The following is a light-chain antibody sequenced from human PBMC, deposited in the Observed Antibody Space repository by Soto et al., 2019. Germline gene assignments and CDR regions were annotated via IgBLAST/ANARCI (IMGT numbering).Light chain of an antibody. CDR2: LGS. CDR1: RSLLNSNGYNY. J-gene: IGKJ2*01. Sequence: DVVMTQSPLSLPVTPGEPASISCRSSRSLLNSNGYNYLDWYLQKPGQSPQLLIYLGSYRASGVPDRFSGSGSGTDFTLKISRVETEDVGVYYCMQALQTPMYTFGQGTKLEIK. V-gene: IGKV2-28*01. CDR3: MQALQTPMYT.